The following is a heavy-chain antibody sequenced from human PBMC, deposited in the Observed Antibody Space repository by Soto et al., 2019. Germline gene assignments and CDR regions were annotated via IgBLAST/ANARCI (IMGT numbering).Heavy chain of an antibody. CDR3: SIGNFRSDYPTGNGFDP. V-gene: IGHV3-33*01. CDR2: IWYDGSNK. Sequence: GALRLSCAASGVTFSRYGMHWVRQAPGKGLEWVAVIWYDGSNKYYVDSVKGRFTISRDNSKNTLYLQMNSLRAEDTAVYYCSIGNFRSDYPTGNGFDPWGQGTLVTVSS. J-gene: IGHJ5*02. D-gene: IGHD3-3*01. CDR1: GVTFSRYG.